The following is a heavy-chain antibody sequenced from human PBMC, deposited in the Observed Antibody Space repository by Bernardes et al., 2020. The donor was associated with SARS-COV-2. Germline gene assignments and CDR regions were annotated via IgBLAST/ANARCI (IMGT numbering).Heavy chain of an antibody. CDR1: GYRFSSYW. CDR2: IHPDDSDT. V-gene: IGHV5-51*01. D-gene: IGHD2-15*01. Sequence: GESRKISCQGSGYRFSSYWIGWVRQKPGEGLEWMGIIHPDDSDTKYSPPFQGQVTISADKPTNTAYLQWSSLKASDTAMYYCARHTHFGDNTGFWGQGTLVTVSS. J-gene: IGHJ4*02. CDR3: ARHTHFGDNTGF.